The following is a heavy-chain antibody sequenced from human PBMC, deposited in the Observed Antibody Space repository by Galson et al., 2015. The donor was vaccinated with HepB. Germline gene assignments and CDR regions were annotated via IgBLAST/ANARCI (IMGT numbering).Heavy chain of an antibody. CDR1: GFTFSDYG. V-gene: IGHV3-30*02. CDR3: ATGDDYGDHARVY. J-gene: IGHJ4*02. D-gene: IGHD4-17*01. Sequence: SLRLSCAASGFTFSDYGMHWVRQAPGKGLEWVAFIRYDGRNKYYADSVKGRFTISRDNSKNTLFLQMNSPTTEATGIYYCATGDDYGDHARVYWGQGTQVTVAS. CDR2: IRYDGRNK.